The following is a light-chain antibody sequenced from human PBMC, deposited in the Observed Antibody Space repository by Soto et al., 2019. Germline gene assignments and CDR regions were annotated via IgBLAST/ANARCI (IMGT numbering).Light chain of an antibody. CDR2: AAT. V-gene: IGKV1-39*01. Sequence: DIQMTQSPSSLSASVGDRVTITCRARQSISSYLNWYQQNPGKAPKLLIYAATSLQSGVPPRFSGRGSGTDFTLTISSLQPDDFATYYCQQGYSTPPTFGGGTKVQIK. J-gene: IGKJ4*01. CDR3: QQGYSTPPT. CDR1: QSISSY.